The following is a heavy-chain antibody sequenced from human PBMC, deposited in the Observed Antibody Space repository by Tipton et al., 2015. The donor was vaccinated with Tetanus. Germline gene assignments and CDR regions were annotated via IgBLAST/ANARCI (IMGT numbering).Heavy chain of an antibody. CDR1: GVTVSGNY. CDR3: ARGTSRIVYYFDY. Sequence: SLRLSCAASGVTVSGNYMSWVRQAPGKGLEWVSVIYTGGSADYTDSVKGRFTISRDNSKNTLYLQMNSLRAEDTAVYYCARGTSRIVYYFDYWGQGTLVTVSS. D-gene: IGHD2-21*01. CDR2: IYTGGSA. V-gene: IGHV3-66*01. J-gene: IGHJ4*02.